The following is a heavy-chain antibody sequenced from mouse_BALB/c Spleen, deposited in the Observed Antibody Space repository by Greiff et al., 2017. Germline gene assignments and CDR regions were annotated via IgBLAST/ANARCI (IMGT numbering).Heavy chain of an antibody. CDR3: ARAGLGRGYFDV. V-gene: IGHV1-63*02. CDR1: GYTFTNYW. CDR2: IYPGGGYT. D-gene: IGHD4-1*01. J-gene: IGHJ1*01. Sequence: QVQLQQSGAELVRPGTSVKISCKASGYTFTNYWLGWVKQRPGHGLEWIGDIYPGGGYTNYNEKFKGKATLTADTSSSTAYMQLSSLTSEDSAVYFCARAGLGRGYFDVWGAGTTVTVSS.